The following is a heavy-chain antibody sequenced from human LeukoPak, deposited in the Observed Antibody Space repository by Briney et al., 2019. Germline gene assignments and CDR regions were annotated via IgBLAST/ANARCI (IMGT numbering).Heavy chain of an antibody. CDR1: GFTFSTYW. CDR3: ARDLSPAHF. V-gene: IGHV3-74*01. J-gene: IGHJ4*02. Sequence: GGSLRLSCTASGFTFSTYWVHWVRQAPGKGLVWVSRVNGDGTSTVYADSVKGRFTVSRDNAKNTLYLQMNSLRAEDTAVYYCARDLSPAHFWGQGTLVTVSS. CDR2: VNGDGTST. D-gene: IGHD2/OR15-2a*01.